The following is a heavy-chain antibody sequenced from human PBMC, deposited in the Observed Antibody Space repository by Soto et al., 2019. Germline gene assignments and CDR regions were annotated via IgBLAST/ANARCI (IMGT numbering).Heavy chain of an antibody. D-gene: IGHD2-15*01. CDR3: ARDLPKPVVADWYYRMDV. CDR1: GFTFSSYA. V-gene: IGHV3-30-3*01. J-gene: IGHJ6*02. Sequence: GGSLRLSCAASGFTFSSYAMHWVPQAPGKXLEWVAVISYDGSNKYYADSVKGRFTISRDNSKNTLYLQMNSLRAEDTAVYYCARDLPKPVVADWYYRMDVWGQGTTVTVSS. CDR2: ISYDGSNK.